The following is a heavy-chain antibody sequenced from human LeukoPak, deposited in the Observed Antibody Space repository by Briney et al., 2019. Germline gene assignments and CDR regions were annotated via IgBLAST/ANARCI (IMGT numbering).Heavy chain of an antibody. V-gene: IGHV3-7*05. D-gene: IGHD2-21*01. J-gene: IGHJ3*02. CDR2: IKQDGSEK. Sequence: PGGSLGLSCAASGFTFSDYWMSWVRQAPGKGLEWVANIKQDGSEKYYVDSVKGRFTISRDNAKNSLYLQMNSLRAEDTAVYYCAKYRADCFDIWGQGTMVTVSS. CDR1: GFTFSDYW. CDR3: AKYRADCFDI.